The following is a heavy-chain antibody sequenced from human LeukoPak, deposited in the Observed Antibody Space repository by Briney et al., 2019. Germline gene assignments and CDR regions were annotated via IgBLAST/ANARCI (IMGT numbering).Heavy chain of an antibody. D-gene: IGHD6-19*01. CDR1: GGSISSYY. J-gene: IGHJ4*02. CDR2: IYYSGST. V-gene: IGHV4-59*01. Sequence: SETLSLTCTVSGGSISSYYWSWIRLPPGKGLEWIGYIYYSGSTNYNPSLKSRVTISVDTSKNQFSLKLSSVTAADTAVYYCARGEAVAVLDYWGQGTLVTVSS. CDR3: ARGEAVAVLDY.